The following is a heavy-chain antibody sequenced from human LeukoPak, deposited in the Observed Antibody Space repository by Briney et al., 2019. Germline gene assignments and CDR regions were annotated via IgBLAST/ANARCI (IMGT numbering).Heavy chain of an antibody. CDR2: IKSKTDGGTT. Sequence: GGSLRLSCAASGFTFSNAWMSWVRQAPGKGLEWVGRIKSKTDGGTTDYAAPVKGRFTISRDDSKNTLYLQMNSLKTENTAVYYCTTDLLITIFGVVKNYWGQGTLITVSS. CDR1: GFTFSNAW. J-gene: IGHJ4*02. CDR3: TTDLLITIFGVVKNY. D-gene: IGHD3-3*01. V-gene: IGHV3-15*01.